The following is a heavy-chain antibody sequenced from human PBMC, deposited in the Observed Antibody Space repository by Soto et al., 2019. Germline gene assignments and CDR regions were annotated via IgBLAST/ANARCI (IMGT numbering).Heavy chain of an antibody. CDR1: GFTFRDYY. CDR2: IDSSTKYT. Sequence: QVQLVEPGGGLVRPGGSLRLSCEASGFTFRDYYMTWFRQAPGKGLEWLSYIDSSTKYTNYADSVKGRFTISRDNAKNSLYLQMNSLRADDTAVYYCAREYYYTMDVWGQGTMVTVSS. J-gene: IGHJ6*02. V-gene: IGHV3-11*05. CDR3: AREYYYTMDV.